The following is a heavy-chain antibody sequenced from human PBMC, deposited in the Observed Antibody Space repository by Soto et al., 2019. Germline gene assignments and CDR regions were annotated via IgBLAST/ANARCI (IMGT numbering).Heavy chain of an antibody. J-gene: IGHJ6*02. CDR3: ARDWVLKISRIAAAGTYYYGMDV. CDR1: GDSVSSNSAA. CDR2: TYYRSKWYN. V-gene: IGHV6-1*01. Sequence: KQSQTLSLTCAISGDSVSSNSAAWNWIRQSPSRGLEWLGRTYYRSKWYNDYAVSVKSRITINPDTSKNQFSLQLNSVTPEDTAVYYCARDWVLKISRIAAAGTYYYGMDVWGQGTTVTVSS. D-gene: IGHD6-13*01.